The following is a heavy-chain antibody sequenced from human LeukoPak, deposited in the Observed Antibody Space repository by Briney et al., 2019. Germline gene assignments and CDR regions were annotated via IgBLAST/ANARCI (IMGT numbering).Heavy chain of an antibody. CDR3: ARFYFPEEHDRAWYEAH. CDR2: IRGDGRAT. CDR1: GFIFTDYW. J-gene: IGHJ4*02. Sequence: GGSLRLSCAASGFIFTDYWMHWVRQAPGKELVWVARIRGDGRATTYADSVKGRFTISGDNAMNTVFLQMKSLRAEDTGTYYCARFYFPEEHDRAWYEAHWGQGVLVTVS. D-gene: IGHD6-19*01. V-gene: IGHV3-74*01.